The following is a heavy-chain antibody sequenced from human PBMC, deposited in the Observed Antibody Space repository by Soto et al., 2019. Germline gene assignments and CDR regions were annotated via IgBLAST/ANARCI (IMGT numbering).Heavy chain of an antibody. CDR1: GGSISSSSYY. CDR2: IYYSGST. V-gene: IGHV4-39*01. D-gene: IGHD4-17*01. CDR3: ARPAVNVYWYFDL. J-gene: IGHJ2*01. Sequence: SETLSLTCTVSGGSISSSSYYWGWIRQPPGKGLEWIGSIYYSGSTYYNPSLKSRVTISVDTSKNQFSLKLSSVTAADTAVYYCARPAVNVYWYFDLWGRGTLVTVS.